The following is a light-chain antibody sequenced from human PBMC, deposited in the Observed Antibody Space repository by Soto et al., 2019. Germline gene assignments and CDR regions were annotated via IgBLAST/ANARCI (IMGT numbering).Light chain of an antibody. J-gene: IGKJ5*01. Sequence: EIMVTRSPATLSVSPGGRATLSGTASQSVSRNLAWYPPPPGQAPRLLIYGASTRATGIPARLSGSGSGTDFTLTISSLEPEDGAVDYCQLQSNSPITFCQGTRVEIK. V-gene: IGKV3-15*01. CDR2: GAS. CDR3: QLQSNSPIT. CDR1: QSVSRN.